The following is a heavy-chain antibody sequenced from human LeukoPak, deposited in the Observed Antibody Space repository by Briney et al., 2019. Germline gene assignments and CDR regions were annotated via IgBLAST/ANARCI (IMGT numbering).Heavy chain of an antibody. J-gene: IGHJ4*02. V-gene: IGHV3-48*03. CDR2: ISSSGSTI. CDR1: GFTFSSYE. Sequence: GGSLRLSCAASGFTFSSYEMNWVRQAPGKGLEWVSYISSSGSTIYYADSVKGRFTISRDNAKNSLYLQMNSLRAEDTAVYYCAKAGRWELPTADYFDYWGQGTLVTVSS. CDR3: AKAGRWELPTADYFDY. D-gene: IGHD1-26*01.